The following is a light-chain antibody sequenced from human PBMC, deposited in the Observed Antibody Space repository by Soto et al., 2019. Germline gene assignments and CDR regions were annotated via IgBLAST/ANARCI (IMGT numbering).Light chain of an antibody. Sequence: QSVLTQPASVSGSPGQSITISCTGTSSDVGGYKYVSWYQQHPGKAPKLMIYDVTNRPSGVSNRFSGSKSGNTASLTISGLQADDEADYYCSAYTGSSTLVFGGGTKVTGL. CDR2: DVT. CDR1: SSDVGGYKY. CDR3: SAYTGSSTLV. V-gene: IGLV2-14*03. J-gene: IGLJ2*01.